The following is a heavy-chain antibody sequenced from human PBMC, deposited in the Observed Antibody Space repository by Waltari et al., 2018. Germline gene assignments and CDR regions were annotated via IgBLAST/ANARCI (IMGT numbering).Heavy chain of an antibody. D-gene: IGHD1-20*01. J-gene: IGHJ4*02. Sequence: QVQLVQSGAEVKKPGASVKVSCKASGYTFPGYYMHWVRPAPGQGLEWMGRINPNSGGTNYAQKFQGRVTMTRDTSISTAYMELSRLRSDDTAVYYCARSSRGITGTKWLVDYWGQGTLVTVSS. V-gene: IGHV1-2*06. CDR1: GYTFPGYY. CDR3: ARSSRGITGTKWLVDY. CDR2: INPNSGGT.